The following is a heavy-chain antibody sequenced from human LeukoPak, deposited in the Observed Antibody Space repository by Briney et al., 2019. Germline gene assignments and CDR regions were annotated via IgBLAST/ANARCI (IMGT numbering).Heavy chain of an antibody. CDR1: GYTFTSYD. J-gene: IGHJ4*02. V-gene: IGHV1-8*01. Sequence: ASVKVSCKASGYTFTSYDINWVRQATGQGLEWMGWMDPNSGNTGYAQKFQGRVTMTRNTSISTAYMELSSLRSEDTAVYYCARGLFSGATYYFDYWGQGTLVTVSS. CDR3: ARGLFSGATYYFDY. D-gene: IGHD5-24*01. CDR2: MDPNSGNT.